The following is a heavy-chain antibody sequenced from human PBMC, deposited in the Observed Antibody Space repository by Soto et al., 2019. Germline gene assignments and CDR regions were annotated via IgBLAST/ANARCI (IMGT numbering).Heavy chain of an antibody. Sequence: GGPLRLSCASSGFTFSDSYMSWIRQAPGKGLEWVSYISSSGGTIYYADSVKGRFTISRDNAKNSLYLQMNSLRAEDTAVYYCARSGFGVANYYYYYMDVWGKGTTVTVSS. CDR1: GFTFSDSY. J-gene: IGHJ6*03. V-gene: IGHV3-11*01. CDR2: ISSSGGTI. CDR3: ARSGFGVANYYYYYMDV. D-gene: IGHD3-3*01.